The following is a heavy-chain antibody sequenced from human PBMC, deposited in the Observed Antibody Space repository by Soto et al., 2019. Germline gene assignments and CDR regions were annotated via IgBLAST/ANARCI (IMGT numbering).Heavy chain of an antibody. Sequence: PGGSLRLSCAASGFTFSSYAMSWVRQAPGKGLEWVSAISGSGGSTYYADSVKGRFTISRDNSKNTLYLQMNSLRAEDTAVYYCAKDYDFWSGYDYFDHWGQGTLVTVSS. CDR2: ISGSGGST. J-gene: IGHJ4*02. D-gene: IGHD3-3*01. CDR3: AKDYDFWSGYDYFDH. CDR1: GFTFSSYA. V-gene: IGHV3-23*01.